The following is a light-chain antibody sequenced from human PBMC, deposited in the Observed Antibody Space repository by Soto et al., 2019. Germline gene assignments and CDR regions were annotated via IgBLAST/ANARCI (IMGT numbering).Light chain of an antibody. V-gene: IGKV1-39*01. CDR1: QSISTY. CDR3: QQSYMTPWT. Sequence: DIPMTQSPSSLSASVGDRVTISCRASQSISTYLNWYQQKPGKAPKVLIYDASTLQSGVPSRFSGSGSGTDFTLTINSLQPEDSASYYCQQSYMTPWTFGQGTKVEIK. J-gene: IGKJ1*01. CDR2: DAS.